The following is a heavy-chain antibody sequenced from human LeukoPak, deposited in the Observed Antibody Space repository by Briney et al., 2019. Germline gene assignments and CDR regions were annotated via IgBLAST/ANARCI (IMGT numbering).Heavy chain of an antibody. V-gene: IGHV1-18*01. CDR1: SYTFTSYG. J-gene: IGHJ5*02. CDR3: ARGPYGWHFNWFDP. CDR2: ISAYNGNT. D-gene: IGHD6-19*01. Sequence: EASVKVSCKASSYTFTSYGISWVRQAPGQGLEWMGWISAYNGNTNYAQKLQGRVTMTTDTSTSTAYMELSSLRSEDTAVYYCARGPYGWHFNWFDPWGQGTLVTVSS.